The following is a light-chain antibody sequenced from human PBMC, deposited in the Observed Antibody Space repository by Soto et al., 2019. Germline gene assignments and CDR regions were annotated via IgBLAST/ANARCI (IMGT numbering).Light chain of an antibody. CDR3: QQYNSYPWT. J-gene: IGKJ1*01. Sequence: DIQMTQSPSTLSSSVGDTVTIACRASQSVSSWLAWYQQRPGKAPNLLIYKASSLETGVPSRFSGGGSGTEFTLTISSLQADDIGTYYCQQYNSYPWTFGQGTKVEIK. V-gene: IGKV1-5*03. CDR1: QSVSSW. CDR2: KAS.